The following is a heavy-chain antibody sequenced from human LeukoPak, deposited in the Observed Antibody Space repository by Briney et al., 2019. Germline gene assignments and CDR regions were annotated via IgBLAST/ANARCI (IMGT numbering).Heavy chain of an antibody. CDR2: ISISGDIT. D-gene: IGHD4/OR15-4a*01. J-gene: IGHJ4*02. Sequence: GGSLRLSCAVSGFTFSCHAMTWVRQAPGKGLEWVSGISISGDITYYADSVQGRFIISRDNSKNTVYLPMNSLRVEDTAVYYCANEEVPNDYWGQGTLVTVSS. CDR3: ANEEVPNDY. CDR1: GFTFSCHA. V-gene: IGHV3-23*01.